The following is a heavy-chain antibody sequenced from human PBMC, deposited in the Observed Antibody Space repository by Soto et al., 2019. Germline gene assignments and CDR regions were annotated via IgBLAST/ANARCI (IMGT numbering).Heavy chain of an antibody. J-gene: IGHJ6*03. CDR1: GFTFDDYA. CDR3: AKDGCSSTSCYPPYYYYYMDV. V-gene: IGHV3-9*01. Sequence: LRLSCAASGFTFDDYAMHWVRQAPGKGLEWVSGISWNSGSIGYADSVKGRFTISRDNAKNSLYLQMNSLRAEDTALYYCAKDGCSSTSCYPPYYYYYMDVWGKGTTVTVSS. D-gene: IGHD2-2*01. CDR2: ISWNSGSI.